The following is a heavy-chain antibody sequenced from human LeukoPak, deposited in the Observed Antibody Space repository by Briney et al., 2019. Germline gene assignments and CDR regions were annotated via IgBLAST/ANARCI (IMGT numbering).Heavy chain of an antibody. CDR1: GGSISSSNW. D-gene: IGHD6-13*01. J-gene: IGHJ6*03. Sequence: PSETLSLTCAVSGGSISSSNWWSWVRQPPGKGLEWIGEIYHSGSTNYNPSLKSRVTISVDKSKNQFSLKLSSVTAADTAVYYCARWKVAAAGNGVDYYYYMDVRGKGTTVTVSS. V-gene: IGHV4-4*02. CDR2: IYHSGST. CDR3: ARWKVAAAGNGVDYYYYMDV.